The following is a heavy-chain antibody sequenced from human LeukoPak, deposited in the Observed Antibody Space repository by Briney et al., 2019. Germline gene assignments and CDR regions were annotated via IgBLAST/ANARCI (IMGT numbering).Heavy chain of an antibody. J-gene: IGHJ4*02. V-gene: IGHV1-46*01. Sequence: ASVKVSCKASGYTFTSYYMHWVRQAPGQGLEWMGIINPSGGSTSYAQKFQGRVTLTRDMSTSTVYMELSSLRSEDTAVYYCARQSTTEYYFDYWGQGTLVTVSS. CDR1: GYTFTSYY. CDR3: ARQSTTEYYFDY. D-gene: IGHD5/OR15-5a*01. CDR2: INPSGGST.